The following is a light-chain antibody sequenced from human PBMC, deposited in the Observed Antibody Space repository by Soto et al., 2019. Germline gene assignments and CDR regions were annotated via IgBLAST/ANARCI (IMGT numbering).Light chain of an antibody. Sequence: DIQMTQSPSSLSASVGDTVTITCRASQYVSYYLSWHQQKPGQAPKLLIHGAATLQSGVPSRFRGSGSGTVFTLTINSLQADDVATYYCQQSYSSPRTFGLGTKVEI. CDR2: GAA. J-gene: IGKJ1*01. CDR3: QQSYSSPRT. V-gene: IGKV1-39*01. CDR1: QYVSYY.